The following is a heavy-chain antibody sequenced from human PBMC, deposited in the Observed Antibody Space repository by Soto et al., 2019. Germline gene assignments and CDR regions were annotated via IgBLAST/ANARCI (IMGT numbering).Heavy chain of an antibody. J-gene: IGHJ4*02. V-gene: IGHV3-7*01. Sequence: EVQLVESGGGLVQPGGSLRLSCAASGFTFSSYWMSWVRQAPGKGLEWVANIKQDGSEKYYVDSVKGRFTISRDNXKTXLYLQMNSLRAEDTAVYYCARGTGVVVVISGAPDYWGQGTLVTVSS. D-gene: IGHD3-22*01. CDR3: ARGTGVVVVISGAPDY. CDR2: IKQDGSEK. CDR1: GFTFSSYW.